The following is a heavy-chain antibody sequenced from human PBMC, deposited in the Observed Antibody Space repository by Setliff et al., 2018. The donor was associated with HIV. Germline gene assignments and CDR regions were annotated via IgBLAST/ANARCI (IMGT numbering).Heavy chain of an antibody. D-gene: IGHD3-10*01. Sequence: VASVKVSCKASATFTNVDIHWLRRATGQGLEWMGWMNPNSGVSGYGQKFQGRVTMTRDTSISTAYMELSSLTSEDTAVYYCARGKGVGGVIITGDPTGIYISNPLQSLPWG. J-gene: IGHJ5*02. CDR3: ARGKGVGGVIITGDPTGIYISNPLQSLP. CDR1: ATFTNVD. V-gene: IGHV1-8*01. CDR2: MNPNSGVS.